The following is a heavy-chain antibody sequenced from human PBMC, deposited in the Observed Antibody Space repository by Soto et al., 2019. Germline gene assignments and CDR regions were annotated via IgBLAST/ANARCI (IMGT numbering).Heavy chain of an antibody. CDR2: IRVNNGDT. CDR1: GYTFTNSG. J-gene: IGHJ4*02. D-gene: IGHD5-12*01. Sequence: QVQLVQSGAEVKKPGASVKVSCKASGYTFTNSGFSWVRQAPGQGLEWVGWIRVNNGDTHYAQKLQGRVTMTTDTSKSTAVMELRGLRSDDPAVYYCARDLGYRDFDGHYRGQGTLITVSS. V-gene: IGHV1-18*01. CDR3: ARDLGYRDFDGHY.